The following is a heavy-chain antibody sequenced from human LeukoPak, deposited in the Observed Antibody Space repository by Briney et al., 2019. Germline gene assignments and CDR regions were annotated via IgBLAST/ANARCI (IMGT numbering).Heavy chain of an antibody. CDR2: IYAGGNT. J-gene: IGHJ4*02. V-gene: IGHV3-53*01. CDR3: VRGLAASSNY. D-gene: IGHD1-26*01. CDR1: TFTVSNNY. Sequence: GGSLRLSCAASTFTVSNNYMSWVRQAPGKGLEWVSVIYAGGNTNYADSVKGRFTISRDNSKNTVYLQMNSLRAEDTAVYYCVRGLAASSNYWGQGTLVSVSS.